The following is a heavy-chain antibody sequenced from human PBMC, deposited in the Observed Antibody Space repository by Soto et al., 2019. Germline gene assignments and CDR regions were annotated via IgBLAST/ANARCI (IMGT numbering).Heavy chain of an antibody. CDR3: ARDPSPDFWSGYYDY. CDR1: GYTFKDYF. D-gene: IGHD3-3*01. Sequence: HLVQSGAEVKQPGASVKVSCKASGYTFKDYFLYWVRQAPGQGLEWMGWINPNNGGTDYAQKFQGRVTMTRDPSISTAYMEVSGLRSGDTAVYYCARDPSPDFWSGYYDYWGQGTLITVSS. J-gene: IGHJ4*02. CDR2: INPNNGGT. V-gene: IGHV1-2*02.